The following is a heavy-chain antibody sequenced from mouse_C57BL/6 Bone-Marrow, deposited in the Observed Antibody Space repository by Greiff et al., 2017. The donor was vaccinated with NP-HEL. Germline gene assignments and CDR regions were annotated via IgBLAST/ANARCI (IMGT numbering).Heavy chain of an antibody. J-gene: IGHJ1*03. Sequence: VQLVESGAELVRPGTSVKMSCKASGYTFTNYWIGWAKQRPGHGLEWIGDIYPGGGYTNYNEKFKGKATLTADKSSSTAYMQFSSLTSEDSAIYYCARRSSYGSSLYWYFEVWGTGTTVTVSS. CDR1: GYTFTNYW. CDR3: ARRSSYGSSLYWYFEV. V-gene: IGHV1-63*01. D-gene: IGHD1-1*01. CDR2: IYPGGGYT.